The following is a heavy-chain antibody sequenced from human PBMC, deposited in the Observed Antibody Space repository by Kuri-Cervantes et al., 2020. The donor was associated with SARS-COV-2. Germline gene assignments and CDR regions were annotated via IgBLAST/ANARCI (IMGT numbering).Heavy chain of an antibody. D-gene: IGHD2-2*01. CDR2: VSYDGSDN. J-gene: IGHJ5*02. V-gene: IGHV3-30*04. CDR3: ARDMGAIVLVRRDWFDP. CDR1: GFTFSSYA. Sequence: GGSLRLSCATSGFTFSSYAMHWVRQAPGKGPEWVAVVSYDGSDNDYADSVKGRFSISRDNSKNTLYLQMDSLRLDDTAIYYCARDMGAIVLVRRDWFDPWGPGTLVTVSS.